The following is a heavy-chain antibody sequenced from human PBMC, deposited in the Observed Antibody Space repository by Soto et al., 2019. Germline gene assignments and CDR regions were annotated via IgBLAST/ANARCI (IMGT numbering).Heavy chain of an antibody. V-gene: IGHV1-8*01. CDR1: GYTLTSYD. D-gene: IGHD4-17*01. CDR3: AKNPYGDYGESLDY. CDR2: MNPNSGNT. Sequence: GASVKVSCKASGYTLTSYDINWVRQATGQGLEWMGWMNPNSGNTGYAQKFQGRVTMTRNTSISTAYMQLNSLRAEDTAVYYCAKNPYGDYGESLDYWGQGTLVTVSS. J-gene: IGHJ4*02.